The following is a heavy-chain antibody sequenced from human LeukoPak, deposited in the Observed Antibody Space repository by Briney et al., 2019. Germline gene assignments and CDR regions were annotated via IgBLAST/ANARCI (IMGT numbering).Heavy chain of an antibody. CDR3: AKSRTFDY. CDR2: ISYYSNTI. J-gene: IGHJ4*02. Sequence: GGSLRLSCAASGFTFSSYSMNWVRQAPGKGLEWVSYISYYSNTIYYAASVKGRFTISRDNGNNSLYLQMNSLTTEDTAVYYCAKSRTFDYWGQGTLVTVSS. D-gene: IGHD6-13*01. CDR1: GFTFSSYS. V-gene: IGHV3-48*01.